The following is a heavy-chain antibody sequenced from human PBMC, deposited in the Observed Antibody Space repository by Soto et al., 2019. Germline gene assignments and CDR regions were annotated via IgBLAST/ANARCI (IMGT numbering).Heavy chain of an antibody. V-gene: IGHV1-2*02. CDR2: MNPKSGGT. CDR3: TRGNIENSDGLYDAFDI. J-gene: IGHJ3*02. D-gene: IGHD5-18*01. CDR1: GYTFTDYY. Sequence: ASVKVSCKTSGYTFTDYYTHWVRQAPGQGLEWMGWMNPKSGGTYFAQKFQGRVTLTRDTSIGTAYIEVNSLTSDDTAVYFCTRGNIENSDGLYDAFDIWGRGTTVTVSS.